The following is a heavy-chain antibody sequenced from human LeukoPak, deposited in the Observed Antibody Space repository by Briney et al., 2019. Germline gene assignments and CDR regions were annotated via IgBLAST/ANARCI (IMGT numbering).Heavy chain of an antibody. CDR2: IRYDGSNK. D-gene: IGHD2-2*01. Sequence: GSLRLSCAASGFTFSSYGVHWVRQAPGKGLECVAFIRYDGSNKYYADSVKGRFTISRDNSKNTLYQQMNSLRAEDTAVHYWAKVGHRVVVVPAAIYAFDIWGQGTMVTVSS. CDR3: AKVGHRVVVVPAAIYAFDI. V-gene: IGHV3-30*02. CDR1: GFTFSSYG. J-gene: IGHJ3*02.